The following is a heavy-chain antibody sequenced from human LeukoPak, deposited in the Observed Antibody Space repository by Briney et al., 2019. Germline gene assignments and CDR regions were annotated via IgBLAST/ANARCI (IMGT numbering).Heavy chain of an antibody. CDR1: GFTFSSYW. V-gene: IGHV3-7*01. D-gene: IGHD5-18*01. Sequence: GGSLRFSCAASGFTFSSYWMSWVRQAPGKGLEWVANIKQDGSEKYYVDSVKGRFTISRDNAKNSLYLQMNSLRAEDTAVYYCARDCGYSYGYYMDVWGKGTTVTVSS. CDR2: IKQDGSEK. J-gene: IGHJ6*03. CDR3: ARDCGYSYGYYMDV.